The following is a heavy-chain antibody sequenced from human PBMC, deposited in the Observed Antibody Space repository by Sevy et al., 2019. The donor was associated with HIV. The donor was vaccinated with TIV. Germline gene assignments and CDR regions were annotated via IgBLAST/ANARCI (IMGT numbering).Heavy chain of an antibody. D-gene: IGHD4-4*01. CDR2: IRSKTDGGTT. CDR3: TTSTQVDYYGMDV. J-gene: IGHJ6*02. V-gene: IGHV3-15*07. Sequence: AGGSLRLSCAASGFTFTYTWMNWVRQAPGKGLEWVGRIRSKTDGGTTDYAAPVKGRFTISRDDSKNTLFLQMNSLKTEDTAVYYCTTSTQVDYYGMDVWGQGTTVTVSS. CDR1: GFTFTYTW.